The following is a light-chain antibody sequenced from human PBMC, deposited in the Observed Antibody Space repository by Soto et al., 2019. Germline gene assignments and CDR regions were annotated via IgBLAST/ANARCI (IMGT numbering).Light chain of an antibody. Sequence: EIVLTQSPGTLSLSPGERATLSCRASQSVSSSYLAWYQQKPGQAPRLLIYGASTRATGIPDRFSGSGSGTDFTLTISRLEPEDFAVNYCQQYGTSPVTFXGGTKVDIK. CDR3: QQYGTSPVT. J-gene: IGKJ4*01. CDR1: QSVSSSY. CDR2: GAS. V-gene: IGKV3-20*01.